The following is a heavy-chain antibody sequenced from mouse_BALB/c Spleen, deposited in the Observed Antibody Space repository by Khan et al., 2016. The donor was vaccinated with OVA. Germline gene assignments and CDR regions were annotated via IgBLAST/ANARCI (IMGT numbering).Heavy chain of an antibody. CDR1: GYSITSDYA. J-gene: IGHJ3*01. CDR3: ARSGYEAWFAY. D-gene: IGHD2-14*01. CDR2: ISYSGST. V-gene: IGHV3-2*02. Sequence: EVQLQESGPGLVKPSQSLSLTCTVTGYSITSDYAWNWIRQFPRNKLEWMGYISYSGSTSYNPSLKSRLSITRATSKNQFFLQLNSVTTEDTATYFCARSGYEAWFAYWGQGTLVTVSA.